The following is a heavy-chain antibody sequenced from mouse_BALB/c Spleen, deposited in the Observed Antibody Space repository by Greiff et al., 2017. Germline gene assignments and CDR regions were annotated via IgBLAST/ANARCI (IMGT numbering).Heavy chain of an antibody. CDR3: AREGLRYDGYYKGFAY. J-gene: IGHJ3*01. CDR2: INPYNDGT. CDR1: GYTFTSYV. V-gene: IGHV1-14*01. D-gene: IGHD2-3*01. Sequence: VQLQQSGPELVKPGASVKMSCKASGYTFTSYVMHWVKQKPGQGLEWIGYINPYNDGTKYNEKFKGKATLTSDKSSSTAYMELSSLTSEDSAVYYCAREGLRYDGYYKGFAYWGQGTLVIVSA.